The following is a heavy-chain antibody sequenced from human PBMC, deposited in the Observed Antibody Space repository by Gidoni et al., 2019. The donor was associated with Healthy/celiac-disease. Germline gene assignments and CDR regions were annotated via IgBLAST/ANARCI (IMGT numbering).Heavy chain of an antibody. J-gene: IGHJ5*02. Sequence: EVQLVESGGGLVQPGGSLRLSCAASGFTFSSYWLSWGRQGRGKGREVVANIKQDGSEKYYVDSVKGRFTISRDNAKNSLYLQMNSLRAEDRAVYYCARDSRAVYGDYSVDWFDHWGQGTLVTVSS. CDR3: ARDSRAVYGDYSVDWFDH. V-gene: IGHV3-7*03. D-gene: IGHD4-17*01. CDR1: GFTFSSYW. CDR2: IKQDGSEK.